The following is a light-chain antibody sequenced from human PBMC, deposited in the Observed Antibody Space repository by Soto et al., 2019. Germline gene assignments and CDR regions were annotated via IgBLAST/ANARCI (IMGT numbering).Light chain of an antibody. CDR3: CSSRDSNPPYV. Sequence: QSVLTQPASVSGSPGQSITISCTGTNNDVGEYDFVSWYQQHPGKAPKLIIFEATHRPSGVSSRFSGSTSDNTASLTISGLQPEDEADYYCCSSRDSNPPYVFGTGTKLTVL. CDR2: EAT. CDR1: NNDVGEYDF. V-gene: IGLV2-14*01. J-gene: IGLJ1*01.